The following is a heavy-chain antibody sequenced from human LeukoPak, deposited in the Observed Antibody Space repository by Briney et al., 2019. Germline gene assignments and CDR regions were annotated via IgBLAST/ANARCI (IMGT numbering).Heavy chain of an antibody. CDR3: ARPPEYYGPGSYYEFDY. CDR2: ISNDGSNK. V-gene: IGHV3-30*01. Sequence: PGGSLRLSCAASGFTFSSYIMQWVPQAPGKGLEWVAVISNDGSNKYCADSVKGRFTISRDNSKNTLYLQMDRLRAGDTAVYYCARPPEYYGPGSYYEFDYWGQGTLVTVSS. J-gene: IGHJ4*02. D-gene: IGHD3-10*01. CDR1: GFTFSSYI.